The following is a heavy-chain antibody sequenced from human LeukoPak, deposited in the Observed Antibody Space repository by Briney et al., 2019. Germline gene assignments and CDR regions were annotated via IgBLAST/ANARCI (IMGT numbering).Heavy chain of an antibody. Sequence: SETLSLXCAVYGGSYSGYYWSWIRLPPGKGLEWIGEINHSGSTNYNPSLKSRVAISVDTSKNQFSLKLSSVTAADTAVYYCARGPGSYDQVDYWGQGTLVTVSS. D-gene: IGHD1-26*01. V-gene: IGHV4-34*01. CDR3: ARGPGSYDQVDY. CDR2: INHSGST. J-gene: IGHJ4*02. CDR1: GGSYSGYY.